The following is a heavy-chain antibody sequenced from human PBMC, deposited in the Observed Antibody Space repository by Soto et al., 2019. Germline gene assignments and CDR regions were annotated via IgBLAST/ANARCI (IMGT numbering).Heavy chain of an antibody. CDR2: IYYSGST. Sequence: SETLSLTCTVSGGSISSSSYYWGWIRQPPGKGLEWIGSIYYSGSTYYNPSLKSRVTISVDTSKNQFSLKLSSVTAADTAVYYCARESLKESITMTVVVDYWGQGTLVTVSS. J-gene: IGHJ4*02. V-gene: IGHV4-39*07. D-gene: IGHD3-22*01. CDR1: GGSISSSSYY. CDR3: ARESLKESITMTVVVDY.